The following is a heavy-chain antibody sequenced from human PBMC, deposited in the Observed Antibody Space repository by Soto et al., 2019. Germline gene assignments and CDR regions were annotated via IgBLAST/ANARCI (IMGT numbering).Heavy chain of an antibody. Sequence: SETLSLTCAVYGGSFSGYYWSWIRQPPGKGLEWIGEINHSGSTNYNPSLKSRVTISVDTSKNQFSLKLSSVTAADTAVYYCARARRITITIPPPGWFDPWGQGTLVTVSS. CDR3: ARARRITITIPPPGWFDP. J-gene: IGHJ5*02. V-gene: IGHV4-34*01. CDR1: GGSFSGYY. D-gene: IGHD3-3*01. CDR2: INHSGST.